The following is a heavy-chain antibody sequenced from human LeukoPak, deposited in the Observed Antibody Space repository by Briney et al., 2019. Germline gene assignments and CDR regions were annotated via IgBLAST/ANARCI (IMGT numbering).Heavy chain of an antibody. CDR2: MNPNSGNT. Sequence: ASVKVSCKASGYTFTSYDINWVRQAPGQGLEWMGWMNPNSGNTGYAQKFQGRVTMTRNTSISTAYMELSSLRSEDTAVYYCARCYYDSSGYYSEGFDYWGQGTLVTVSS. CDR1: GYTFTSYD. J-gene: IGHJ4*02. V-gene: IGHV1-8*01. D-gene: IGHD3-22*01. CDR3: ARCYYDSSGYYSEGFDY.